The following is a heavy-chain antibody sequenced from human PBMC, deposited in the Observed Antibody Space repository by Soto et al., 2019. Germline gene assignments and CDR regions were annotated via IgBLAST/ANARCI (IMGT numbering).Heavy chain of an antibody. J-gene: IGHJ4*02. V-gene: IGHV3-7*01. CDR3: ASALAVVVPPLLDY. D-gene: IGHD2-2*01. CDR1: GFTFSSYW. CDR2: INRDGSEK. Sequence: EVQLVESGGGLVQPGGSLRLSCAASGFTFSSYWMSWVRQAPGKGLEWVANINRDGSEKNYLDSVKGRFTISRDNAKNSLFLQMNSLRAEDTAVYYCASALAVVVPPLLDYWGQGTRVTVSS.